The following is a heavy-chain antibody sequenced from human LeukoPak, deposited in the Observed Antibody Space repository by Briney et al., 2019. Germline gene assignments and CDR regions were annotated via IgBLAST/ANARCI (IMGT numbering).Heavy chain of an antibody. V-gene: IGHV4-59*01. Sequence: PSETLSLTCTVSGGSISSYYWSWIRQPPGKGLEWIGYIYYSGSTNYNPSLKSRVTISVDTSKNQFSLKLSSVTAADTAVYYCARAGGYYSYYYGMDVWGQGTTVSVSS. J-gene: IGHJ6*02. D-gene: IGHD3-10*01. CDR1: GGSISSYY. CDR3: ARAGGYYSYYYGMDV. CDR2: IYYSGST.